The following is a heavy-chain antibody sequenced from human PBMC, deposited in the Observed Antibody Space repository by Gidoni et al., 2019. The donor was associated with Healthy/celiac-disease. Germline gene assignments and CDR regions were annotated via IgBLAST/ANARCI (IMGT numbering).Heavy chain of an antibody. J-gene: IGHJ6*02. V-gene: IGHV5-51*01. CDR2: IYPGDSDT. D-gene: IGHD6-19*01. CDR1: GYSFTSYW. CDR3: ARHGAYSSGWNIFSDYYYYYGMDV. Sequence: EVQLVQSGAEVKKPGESLKISCKGSGYSFTSYWIGWVRQMTGKGLEWMGIIYPGDSDTRYSPSFQGQVTIAADKSISTAYLQWSSLKASDTAMYYCARHGAYSSGWNIFSDYYYYYGMDVWGQGTTVTVSS.